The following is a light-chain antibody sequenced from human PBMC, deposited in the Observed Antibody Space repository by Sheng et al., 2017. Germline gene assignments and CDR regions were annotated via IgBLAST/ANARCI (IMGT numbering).Light chain of an antibody. CDR2: RAS. J-gene: IGKJ2*01. V-gene: IGKV3-15*01. CDR3: QQYHNWPPYT. Sequence: EIVMTQSPATLSVSPGEGATLSCRASQSVGTYLAWYQQKPGQSPRLLISRASARASGIPDRFSGSGSGTEFTLTINSLQSEDFAVYYCQQYHNWPPYTFGQGTKVEIK. CDR1: QSVGTY.